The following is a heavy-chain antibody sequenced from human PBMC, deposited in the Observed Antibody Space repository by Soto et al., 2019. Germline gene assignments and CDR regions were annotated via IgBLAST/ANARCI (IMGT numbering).Heavy chain of an antibody. J-gene: IGHJ4*02. CDR1: GYTFSDYN. Sequence: QVQLVQSGAEVKKPGASVRVSCKSSGYTFSDYNVHWVRQAPGQGLEWLGWIFPQSGATKYTQRLQGRVTMTRDTSISAVYRELSGLRSDDTAAYYCARESSTWNQSCSRTACALDQWGQGTLVIVSS. D-gene: IGHD2-15*01. CDR2: IFPQSGAT. CDR3: ARESSTWNQSCSRTACALDQ. V-gene: IGHV1-2*02.